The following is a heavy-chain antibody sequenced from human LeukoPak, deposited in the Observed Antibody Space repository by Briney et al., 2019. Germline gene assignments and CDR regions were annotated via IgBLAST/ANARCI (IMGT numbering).Heavy chain of an antibody. CDR2: IHYIGTT. D-gene: IGHD1-1*01. J-gene: IGHJ5*02. Sequence: PSETLSLTCTVSGGSISSGDFYWSWIRQPPGEGLEWIGSIHYIGTTYYNPSLKSRITVSVDTSKNQFSLKLTSVTAADTAVYYCGRGRTFDPWGQGTLVTVSS. CDR3: GRGRTFDP. V-gene: IGHV4-30-4*01. CDR1: GGSISSGDFY.